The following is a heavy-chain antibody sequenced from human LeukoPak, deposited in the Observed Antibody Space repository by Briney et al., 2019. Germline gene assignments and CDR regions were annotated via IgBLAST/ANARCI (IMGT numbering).Heavy chain of an antibody. CDR3: ARGMVGATYFDY. CDR2: IWYDGINK. CDR1: GFTFSSYS. V-gene: IGHV3-33*07. J-gene: IGHJ4*02. D-gene: IGHD1-26*01. Sequence: QPGRSLRLSCAASGFTFSSYSFYWVRQAPGKGLEWVAVIWYDGINKYYADSVKGRFTISRDNSKNTLYLQMNGLRAEDTAVYYSARGMVGATYFDYWGQGTLVTVSS.